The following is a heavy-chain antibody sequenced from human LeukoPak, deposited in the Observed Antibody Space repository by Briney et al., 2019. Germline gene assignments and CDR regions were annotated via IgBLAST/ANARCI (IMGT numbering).Heavy chain of an antibody. J-gene: IGHJ5*02. Sequence: ASVKVSCKASGYTFSIYDIHWVRQASGQGLDWMGWMNPSSGNSGYAQKFQGRVTMTMNTSITTAYMELTGLTSEDTAVYYCARGCCKVRGTIRNWFDPWGQGTLVTVSS. CDR2: MNPSSGNS. V-gene: IGHV1-8*02. D-gene: IGHD3-10*01. CDR1: GYTFSIYD. CDR3: ARGCCKVRGTIRNWFDP.